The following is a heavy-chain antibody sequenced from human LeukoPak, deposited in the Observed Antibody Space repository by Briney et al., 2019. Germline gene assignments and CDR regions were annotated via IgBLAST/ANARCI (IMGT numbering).Heavy chain of an antibody. CDR3: AKHTYYDILTGYDY. D-gene: IGHD3-9*01. CDR1: GFTFSSYA. CDR2: ISGSGGST. V-gene: IGHV3-23*01. Sequence: GGSLRLSCAASGFTFSSYAMSWVRQAPGKGLEWVSAISGSGGSTYYADPVKGRFTISRDNSKNTLYLQMNSLRAEDTAVYYCAKHTYYDILTGYDYWGQGTLVTVSS. J-gene: IGHJ4*02.